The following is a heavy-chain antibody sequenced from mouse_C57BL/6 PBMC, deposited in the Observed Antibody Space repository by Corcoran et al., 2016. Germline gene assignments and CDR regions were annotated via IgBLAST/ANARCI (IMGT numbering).Heavy chain of an antibody. J-gene: IGHJ4*01. CDR1: RYTFTDYN. CDR3: ARGDYTAVDY. D-gene: IGHD2-12*01. Sequence: EVQLQQSGPEQVKSVASVKIPSKASRYTFTDYNRAWVKQSHGKSLAWIGDINPNNGGTIYNQKFKGKATLTVDKSSSTAYMELRSLTSEDTAVYYCARGDYTAVDYWGQGTSVTVSS. CDR2: INPNNGGT. V-gene: IGHV1-18*01.